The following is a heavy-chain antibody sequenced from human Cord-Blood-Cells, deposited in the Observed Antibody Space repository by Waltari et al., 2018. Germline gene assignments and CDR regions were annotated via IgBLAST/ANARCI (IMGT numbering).Heavy chain of an antibody. CDR2: IYTSGST. CDR1: GGSISSYY. CDR3: AREAYCSGGSCYSTTYFDY. D-gene: IGHD2-15*01. J-gene: IGHJ4*02. V-gene: IGHV4-4*07. Sequence: QVQLQESGPGLVKPSETLSLTCTVSGGSISSYYWSWIRQPAGKGLEWLGRIYTSGSTNYNPSLKSRVTMSVDTCKNQFSLKLSSVTAADTAVYYCAREAYCSGGSCYSTTYFDYWGQGTLVTVSS.